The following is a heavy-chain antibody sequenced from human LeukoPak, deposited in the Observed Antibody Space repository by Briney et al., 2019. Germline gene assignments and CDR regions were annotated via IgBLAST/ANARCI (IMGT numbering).Heavy chain of an antibody. Sequence: SETLFLTCTVSGGSISYYYWSWIRQPPGKGLEWIGYIYYSGSTNYNPSLKSRVTISVDTSKNQFSLKLNSVTAADTAVYYCARITYGDNHFDIWGQGTMVTVSS. CDR3: ARITYGDNHFDI. D-gene: IGHD4-17*01. V-gene: IGHV4-59*01. CDR2: IYYSGST. CDR1: GGSISYYY. J-gene: IGHJ3*02.